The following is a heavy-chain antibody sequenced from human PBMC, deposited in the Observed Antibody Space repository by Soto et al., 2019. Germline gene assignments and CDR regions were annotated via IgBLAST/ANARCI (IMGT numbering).Heavy chain of an antibody. CDR3: AKRRGAGGHFDY. Sequence: DVQLLESGGGLVQPEGSLRLSCAASGSTFSSYAMGWVRQGPGKGLEWVAVVSIGGSTHYADSVRGRFTISRDNSKNTPSLQMNSLTAEDTAVYFCAKRRGAGGHFDYWGQGALVTVSS. D-gene: IGHD2-15*01. J-gene: IGHJ4*02. CDR1: GSTFSSYA. V-gene: IGHV3-23*01. CDR2: VSIGGST.